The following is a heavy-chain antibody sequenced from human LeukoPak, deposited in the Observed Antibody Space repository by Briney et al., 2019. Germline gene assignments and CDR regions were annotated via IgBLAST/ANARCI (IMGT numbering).Heavy chain of an antibody. V-gene: IGHV3-23*01. J-gene: IGHJ4*02. CDR1: GFTFSSYA. CDR2: ISGSGGST. D-gene: IGHD3-3*01. Sequence: HAGGSLRLSCAASGFTFSSYAMSWVRQAPGKGLEWVSAISGSGGSTYYADSMKGRFTISRDNSKNTLYLQMNSLRAEDTAVYYCAKFPNYDFWSGYHDYWGQGTLVTVSS. CDR3: AKFPNYDFWSGYHDY.